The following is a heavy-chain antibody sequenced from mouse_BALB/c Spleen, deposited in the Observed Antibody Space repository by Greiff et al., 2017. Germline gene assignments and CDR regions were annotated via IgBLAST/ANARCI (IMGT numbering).Heavy chain of an antibody. CDR2: INPYNDGT. J-gene: IGHJ3*01. D-gene: IGHD2-3*01. Sequence: EVQLQQSGPELVKPGASVKMSCKASGYTFTSYVMHWVKQKPGQGLEWIGYINPYNDGTKYNEKFKGKATLTSDKSSSTAYMELSSLTSEDSAVYYCARFRYDGYYTWFAYWGQGTLVTVSA. CDR3: ARFRYDGYYTWFAY. CDR1: GYTFTSYV. V-gene: IGHV1-14*01.